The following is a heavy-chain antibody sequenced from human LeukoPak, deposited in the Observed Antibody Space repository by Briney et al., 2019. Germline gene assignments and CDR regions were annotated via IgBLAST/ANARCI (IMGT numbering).Heavy chain of an antibody. Sequence: SETLSLTCTVSGGSISSYYWSWIRQPPGKGLEWIGYIYYSGSTNYNPSLKSRVTISVDTSKNQFSLKLSSVTAADTAVYYCARVVWFGELLSSWFDPWGQGTLVTVSS. CDR3: ARVVWFGELLSSWFDP. J-gene: IGHJ5*02. D-gene: IGHD3-10*01. CDR1: GGSISSYY. V-gene: IGHV4-59*08. CDR2: IYYSGST.